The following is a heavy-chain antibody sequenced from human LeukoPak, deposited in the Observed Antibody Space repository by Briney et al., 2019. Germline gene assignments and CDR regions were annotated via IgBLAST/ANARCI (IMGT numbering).Heavy chain of an antibody. CDR2: IIPILGIA. CDR3: ARDPPRVATMTG. Sequence: SVKVSCKASGGTFSSYAISWVRQATGQGLEWMGRIIPILGIANYAQKFQGRVTITADKSTSTAYMELSSLRSEDTAVYYCARDPPRVATMTGWGQGTLVTVSS. V-gene: IGHV1-69*04. CDR1: GGTFSSYA. J-gene: IGHJ4*02. D-gene: IGHD5-24*01.